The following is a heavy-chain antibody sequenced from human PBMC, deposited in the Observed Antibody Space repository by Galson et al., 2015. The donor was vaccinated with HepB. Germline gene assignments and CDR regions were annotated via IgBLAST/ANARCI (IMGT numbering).Heavy chain of an antibody. J-gene: IGHJ5*02. CDR3: ARVKQKQQLVRTNWFDP. CDR1: GGSFSGYY. Sequence: ETLSLTCAVYGGSFSGYYWSWIRQPPGKGLEWIGEINHSGSTNYNPSLKSRVTISVDTSKNQFSLKLSSVTAADTAVYYCARVKQKQQLVRTNWFDPWGQGTLVTVSS. CDR2: INHSGST. D-gene: IGHD6-13*01. V-gene: IGHV4-34*01.